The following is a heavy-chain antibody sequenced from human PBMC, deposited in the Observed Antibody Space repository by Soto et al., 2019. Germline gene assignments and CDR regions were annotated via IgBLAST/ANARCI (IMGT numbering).Heavy chain of an antibody. CDR1: GGTFSSYA. J-gene: IGHJ6*02. V-gene: IGHV1-69*12. CDR2: IIPIFGTA. Sequence: QVQLVQSGAEVKKPGSSVKVSCKASGGTFSSYAISWVRQAPGQGLEWMGGIIPIFGTANYARKFQGRVTITADESTSTAYMELSSLRSEDTAVYYCARAPVPRIAAAGYYYYGMDVWGQGTTVTVSS. CDR3: ARAPVPRIAAAGYYYYGMDV. D-gene: IGHD6-13*01.